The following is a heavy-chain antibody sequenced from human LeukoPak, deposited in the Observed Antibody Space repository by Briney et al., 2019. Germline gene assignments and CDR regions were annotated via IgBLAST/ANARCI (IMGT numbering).Heavy chain of an antibody. CDR3: ARQGGSYPTVDY. CDR2: MNPNSGNT. J-gene: IGHJ4*02. D-gene: IGHD1-26*01. Sequence: ASVKVSCKASGYTFTSYDINWVRQATGQGLEWMGWMNPNSGNTGYAQKFQGGVTMTRNTSISTAYMELSSLRSEDTAAYYCARQGGSYPTVDYWGQGTLVTVSS. V-gene: IGHV1-8*01. CDR1: GYTFTSYD.